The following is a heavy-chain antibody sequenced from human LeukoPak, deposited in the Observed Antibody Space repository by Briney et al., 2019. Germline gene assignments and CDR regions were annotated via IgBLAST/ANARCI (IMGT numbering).Heavy chain of an antibody. CDR2: ISSGSSFM. J-gene: IGHJ5*02. Sequence: GGSLRLSCAASGFTFSSYSMNWVRQAPGKGLEWVSSISSGSSFMYYADSVKGRFTISRDNAKNSLYLQMNSLRAKDTALYYCARDYYDSSGSSWFDPWGQGTLVTVSS. CDR3: ARDYYDSSGSSWFDP. D-gene: IGHD3-22*01. V-gene: IGHV3-21*01. CDR1: GFTFSSYS.